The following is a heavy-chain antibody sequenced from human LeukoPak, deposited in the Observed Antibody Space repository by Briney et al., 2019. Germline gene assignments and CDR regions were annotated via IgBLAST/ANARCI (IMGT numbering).Heavy chain of an antibody. D-gene: IGHD3-10*01. J-gene: IGHJ4*02. CDR1: GYSISSGYY. Sequence: SETLSLTCAVSGYSISSGYYWGWIRQPPGKGLEWIGSIYHSGSTYYNPSLKSRVTISVDTSKNQFSLKLSSVTAADTAVYYCARVSYGSGSYYKGFDYWGQRTLVTVSS. V-gene: IGHV4-38-2*01. CDR2: IYHSGST. CDR3: ARVSYGSGSYYKGFDY.